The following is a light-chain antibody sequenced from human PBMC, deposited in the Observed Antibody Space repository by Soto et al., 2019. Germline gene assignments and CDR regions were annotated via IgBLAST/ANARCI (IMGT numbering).Light chain of an antibody. J-gene: IGLJ1*01. V-gene: IGLV2-14*01. Sequence: QSAMTQPASVSGSPGQSITISCTGTSSDVGGYKYVSWYQQHPGKAPKVMNSEVSNRPSGVSNRSSGSKSGNTASLTISGLQAEDEADYYCSSYTSSNTLVFGTGTKVTVL. CDR1: SSDVGGYKY. CDR2: EVS. CDR3: SSYTSSNTLV.